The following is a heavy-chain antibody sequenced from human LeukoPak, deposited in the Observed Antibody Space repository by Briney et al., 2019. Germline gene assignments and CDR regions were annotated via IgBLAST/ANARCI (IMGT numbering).Heavy chain of an antibody. D-gene: IGHD6-13*01. CDR1: GFTFSSYG. J-gene: IGHJ5*02. CDR3: AKDPYSSSWDYNWFDP. V-gene: IGHV3-30*18. CDR2: ISYDGSNK. Sequence: PGGSLRLSCAASGFTFSSYGMHWVRQAPDKGLEWVAVISYDGSNKYYADSVKGRFTISRDNSKNTLYLQMNSLRAEDTAVYYCAKDPYSSSWDYNWFDPWGQGTLVTVSS.